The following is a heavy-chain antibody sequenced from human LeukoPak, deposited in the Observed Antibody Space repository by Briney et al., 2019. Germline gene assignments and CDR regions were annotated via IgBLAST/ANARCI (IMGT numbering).Heavy chain of an antibody. CDR3: ARYPITMVRGVIYYYYGMDV. J-gene: IGHJ6*02. Sequence: SETLSLTCTVSGGSISSTSHYWGWIRQPSGKGLEWIGSIYYSGSTYYNPSLKSRVTISVDTSKNQFSLKLSSVTAADTAVYYCARYPITMVRGVIYYYYGMDVWGQGTTVTVSS. CDR1: GGSISSTSHY. CDR2: IYYSGST. V-gene: IGHV4-39*01. D-gene: IGHD3-10*01.